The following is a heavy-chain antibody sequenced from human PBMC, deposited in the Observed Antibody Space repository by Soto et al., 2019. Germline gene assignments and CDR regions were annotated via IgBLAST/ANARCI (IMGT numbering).Heavy chain of an antibody. CDR1: GFTFSSYA. D-gene: IGHD5-18*01. Sequence: GGSLRLSCAASGFTFSSYAMSCVRQAPWKGLEWVSIISGSGGTTYYTDSVKGRFTISRDNSKNTLYLQMNSLRAEDTAEYYCARGYTNIDQWGQGTMVTVSS. CDR2: ISGSGGTT. J-gene: IGHJ5*02. CDR3: ARGYTNIDQ. V-gene: IGHV3-23*01.